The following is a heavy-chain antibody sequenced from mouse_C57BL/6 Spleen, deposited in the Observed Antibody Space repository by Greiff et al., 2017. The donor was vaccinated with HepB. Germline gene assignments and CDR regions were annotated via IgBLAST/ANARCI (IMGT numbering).Heavy chain of an antibody. Sequence: DVKLQESGPGLVKPSQSLSLTCSVTGYSITSGYYWNWIRQFPGNKLEWMGYISYDGSNNYNPSLKNRISITRDTSKNQFFLKLNSVTTEDTATYYCARDGGSSYGFDYWGQGTTLTVSS. CDR2: ISYDGSN. CDR1: GYSITSGYY. CDR3: ARDGGSSYGFDY. D-gene: IGHD1-1*01. J-gene: IGHJ2*01. V-gene: IGHV3-6*01.